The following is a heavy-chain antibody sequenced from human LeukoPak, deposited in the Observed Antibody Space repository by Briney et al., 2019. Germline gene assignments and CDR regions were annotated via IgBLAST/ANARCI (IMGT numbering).Heavy chain of an antibody. D-gene: IGHD1-7*01. CDR3: ARGYNWNYSFDY. J-gene: IGHJ4*02. Sequence: PGGSLRLSCAASGFTFSNSDMNWVRQAPGKGLEWISSIDTDGTYIHYADSVKGRFTISRDNSKNTLYLQMNSLRAEDTAVYYCARGYNWNYSFDYWGQGTLVTVSS. V-gene: IGHV3-21*01. CDR2: IDTDGTYI. CDR1: GFTFSNSD.